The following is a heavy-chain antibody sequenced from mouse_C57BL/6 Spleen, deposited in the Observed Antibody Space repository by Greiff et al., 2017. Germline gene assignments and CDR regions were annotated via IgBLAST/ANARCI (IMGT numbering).Heavy chain of an antibody. V-gene: IGHV5-9-1*02. Sequence: EVMLVESGEGLVKPGGSLKLSCAASGFTFSSYAMSWVRQTPEKRLEWVAYISSGGDYIYYADTVKGRFTISRDNARNTLYLQMSSLKSEDTAMYYCTRGYGSSPSFDVWGTGTTVTVSS. D-gene: IGHD1-1*01. CDR3: TRGYGSSPSFDV. CDR2: ISSGGDYI. J-gene: IGHJ1*03. CDR1: GFTFSSYA.